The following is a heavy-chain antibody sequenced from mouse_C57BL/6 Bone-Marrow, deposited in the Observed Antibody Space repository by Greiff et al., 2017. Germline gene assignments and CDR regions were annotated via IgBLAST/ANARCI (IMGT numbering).Heavy chain of an antibody. CDR2: IHPNSGST. CDR3: AGTAYDYDAVYY. V-gene: IGHV1-64*01. J-gene: IGHJ4*01. Sequence: QVQLQQPGAELVKPGASVKLSCKASGYTFTSYWMHWVKQRPGQGLEWIGMIHPNSGSTNYNEKFKSKATLTVDKSSSTAYIQLSSLTSEDAAVYYCAGTAYDYDAVYYGGQGTAVTVSA. D-gene: IGHD1-2*01. CDR1: GYTFTSYW.